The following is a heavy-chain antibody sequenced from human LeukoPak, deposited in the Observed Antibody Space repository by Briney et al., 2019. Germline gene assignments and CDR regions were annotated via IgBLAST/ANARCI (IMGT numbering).Heavy chain of an antibody. J-gene: IGHJ4*02. V-gene: IGHV3-23*01. D-gene: IGHD5-18*01. CDR2: MSSSDDGR. CDR1: GFSFSSYA. CDR3: ARDAAYGYDRFDY. Sequence: GGSLRLSCATSGFSFSSYAMSWVRQAPGKGLEWVSVMSSSDDGRYYAASVRGRFTISRDNAKNSLYLQMNSLRAEDTAVYYCARDAAYGYDRFDYWGQGTQVAVSS.